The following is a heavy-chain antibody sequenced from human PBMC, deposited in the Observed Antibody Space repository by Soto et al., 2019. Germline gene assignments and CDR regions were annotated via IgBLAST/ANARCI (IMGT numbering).Heavy chain of an antibody. CDR1: GYTFTGYY. CDR2: IDPNSGGT. Sequence: ASVKVSCTASGYTFTGYYMHWVRQAPGQGLEWMGWIDPNSGGTNYAQKFQGWVTMTRDTSISTAYMELSRLRSDDTAVYYCARSVNSYGMDVWGQGTTVTVSS. V-gene: IGHV1-2*04. J-gene: IGHJ6*02. CDR3: ARSVNSYGMDV.